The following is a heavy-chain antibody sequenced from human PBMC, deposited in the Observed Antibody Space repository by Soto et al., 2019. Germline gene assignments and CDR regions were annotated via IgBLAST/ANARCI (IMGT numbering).Heavy chain of an antibody. V-gene: IGHV4-59*08. J-gene: IGHJ4*02. CDR3: AKSAGSNAYYPNDY. CDR2: IYYSGST. CDR1: GGSISSYY. Sequence: SETLSLTCTVSGGSISSYYWSWIRQPPGKGLERIGYIYYSGSTNYNPSLKSRVTLSVDTSKNQFSLKLSSVTAADTAVYYCAKSAGSNAYYPNDYWGQGTLVTVSS. D-gene: IGHD3-16*01.